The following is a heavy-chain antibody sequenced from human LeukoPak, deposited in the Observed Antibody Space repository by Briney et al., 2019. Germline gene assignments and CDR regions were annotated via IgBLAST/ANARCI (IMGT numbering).Heavy chain of an antibody. Sequence: SETLSLTCTVSDYSISSGYGYYWGWIRQPPGKGLEWIGNIYHSGITYYNHFNSSLKSRVTISIDTSKNQFSLKLSSVTAADTAVYYCARIPPAAIVAGYYFDYWGQGTLVTVSS. D-gene: IGHD2-2*02. V-gene: IGHV4-38-2*02. CDR1: DYSISSGYGYY. J-gene: IGHJ4*02. CDR2: IYHSGIT. CDR3: ARIPPAAIVAGYYFDY.